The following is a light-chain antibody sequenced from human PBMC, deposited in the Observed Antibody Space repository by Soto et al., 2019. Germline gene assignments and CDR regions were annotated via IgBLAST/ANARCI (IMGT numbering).Light chain of an antibody. Sequence: QSALTQPASVSGSPGQSITISCTGISSDVGGYNYVSWYQQHPDKAPKLMIYDVSNRPSGVSNRFSGSKSGNTASLTISGLQAEDEADYYCSSYTSSSTLLYVFGTGTKVTVL. V-gene: IGLV2-14*01. J-gene: IGLJ1*01. CDR3: SSYTSSSTLLYV. CDR1: SSDVGGYNY. CDR2: DVS.